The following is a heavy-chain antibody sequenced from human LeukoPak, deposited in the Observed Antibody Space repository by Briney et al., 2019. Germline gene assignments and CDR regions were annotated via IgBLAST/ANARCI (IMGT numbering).Heavy chain of an antibody. J-gene: IGHJ6*02. Sequence: GGSLRLSCAASGFTFSSYSMNWVRQAPGRGLEWVSSISSSGSDIYYADSVKGRFTISRDNARNSLYLQMSSLRAEDTAVYYCAGDGSSSWYSMDVWGQGTTVTVSS. CDR2: ISSSGSDI. D-gene: IGHD6-13*01. CDR3: AGDGSSSWYSMDV. V-gene: IGHV3-21*01. CDR1: GFTFSSYS.